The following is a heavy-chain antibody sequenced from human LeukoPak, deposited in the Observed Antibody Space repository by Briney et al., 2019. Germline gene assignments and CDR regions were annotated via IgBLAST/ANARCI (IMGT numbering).Heavy chain of an antibody. CDR2: INHSGST. V-gene: IGHV4-34*01. D-gene: IGHD6-19*01. Sequence: SETLSLTCAVYGGSFSGHYWSWIRQPPGKGLEWIGEINHSGSTNYNPSLKSRVTISVDTSKNQFSLKLSSVTAADTAVYYCARGPPRIAVAGTFTWFDPWGQGTLVTVSS. CDR3: ARGPPRIAVAGTFTWFDP. J-gene: IGHJ5*01. CDR1: GGSFSGHY.